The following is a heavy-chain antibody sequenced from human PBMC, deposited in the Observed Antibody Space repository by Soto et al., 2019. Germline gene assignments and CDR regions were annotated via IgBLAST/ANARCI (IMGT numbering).Heavy chain of an antibody. CDR2: ISYDGSNK. CDR3: AKLLSITDFDY. CDR1: GFTFSSYG. D-gene: IGHD1-20*01. V-gene: IGHV3-30*18. J-gene: IGHJ4*02. Sequence: PGGSLRLSCAASGFTFSSYGMHWVRQAPGKGLEWVAVISYDGSNKYYADSVKGRFTISRDNSKNTLYLQMNSLRAEDTAVYYCAKLLSITDFDYWGQGTLVTVSS.